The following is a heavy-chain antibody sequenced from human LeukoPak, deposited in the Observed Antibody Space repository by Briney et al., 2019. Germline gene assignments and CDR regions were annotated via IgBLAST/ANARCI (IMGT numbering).Heavy chain of an antibody. CDR1: GGSISSSSYY. CDR3: ARDLGRHWFDP. D-gene: IGHD3-16*01. J-gene: IGHJ5*02. CDR2: IYYSGST. V-gene: IGHV4-39*07. Sequence: SETLSLTCTVSGGSISSSSYYWGWIRQPPGKGLEWIGSIYYSGSTYYNPSLKSRVTISVDTSKNQFSLKLSSVTAADTAVYYCARDLGRHWFDPWGQGTLVTVSS.